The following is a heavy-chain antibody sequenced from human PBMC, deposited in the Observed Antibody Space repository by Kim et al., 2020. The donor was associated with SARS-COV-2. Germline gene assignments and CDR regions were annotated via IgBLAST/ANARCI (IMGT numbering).Heavy chain of an antibody. D-gene: IGHD6-13*01. CDR1: GFTFNNYG. CDR3: AKDNLDSSSSYEFGSYAMDV. J-gene: IGHJ6*02. V-gene: IGHV3-30*18. CDR2: ISYVGGDK. Sequence: GGSLRLSCAASGFTFNNYGMHWVRQAPGKGLEWVAFISYVGGDKYYADSVKGRFTISRDNSRTTLFLQMNSLRAEDTAVYFCAKDNLDSSSSYEFGSYAMDVWGLGTTVTVSS.